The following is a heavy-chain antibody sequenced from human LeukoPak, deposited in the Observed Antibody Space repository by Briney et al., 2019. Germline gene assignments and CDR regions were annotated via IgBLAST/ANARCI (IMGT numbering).Heavy chain of an antibody. J-gene: IGHJ6*03. CDR2: INSDGSST. V-gene: IGHV3-74*01. CDR3: ARGFPTCMDV. CDR1: GFTFSSYW. Sequence: GGSLRLSCAASGFTFSSYWMHWVRQVPGRGLVWVSRINSDGSSTSYADSVKGRFTISKDNAKDTLYLQMNSLRADDTAVYYCARGFPTCMDVWGKGTTVTVSS.